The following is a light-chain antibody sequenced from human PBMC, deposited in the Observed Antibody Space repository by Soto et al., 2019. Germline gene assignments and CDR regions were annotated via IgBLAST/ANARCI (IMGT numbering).Light chain of an antibody. CDR2: HAS. J-gene: IGKJ1*01. V-gene: IGKV1-5*01. Sequence: DIQMTQSPSTLSASVGDRVTITCRASQSISTWLAWYQPKPGKAPALLIYHASSLASGVPSRFSGSGSGTEFPLTISSVQPDDFATYHCHQYNSHPRTFGQGTKVEIK. CDR3: HQYNSHPRT. CDR1: QSISTW.